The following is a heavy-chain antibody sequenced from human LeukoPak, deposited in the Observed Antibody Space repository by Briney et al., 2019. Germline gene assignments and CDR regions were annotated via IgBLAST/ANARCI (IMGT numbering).Heavy chain of an antibody. CDR1: GGSISSYY. CDR2: IYYSGST. CDR3: ATGRPSGYDDYYYGMDV. Sequence: PSETLSLTCTVSGGSISSYYWSWIRQPPGKGLELIGYIYYSGSTNYNPSLKSRVTISVDTSKNQFSLKLSSVTAADTAVYYCATGRPSGYDDYYYGMDVWGQGTTVTVSS. V-gene: IGHV4-59*08. D-gene: IGHD5-12*01. J-gene: IGHJ6*02.